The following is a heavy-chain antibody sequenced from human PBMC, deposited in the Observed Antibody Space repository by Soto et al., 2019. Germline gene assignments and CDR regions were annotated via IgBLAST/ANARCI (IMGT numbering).Heavy chain of an antibody. CDR2: ISSTTI. CDR1: GFTFSSYS. CDR3: ARGGYSLNWFDP. Sequence: EVQLVESGGGLVQPGGSLRLSCAASGFTFSSYSMNWVRQAPGKGLEWVSYISSTTIYYADYVKGRFTISRDNAKNSLYLQMNSLRAEDTAVYYCARGGYSLNWFDPWGQGTLVTVSS. V-gene: IGHV3-48*01. D-gene: IGHD5-18*01. J-gene: IGHJ5*02.